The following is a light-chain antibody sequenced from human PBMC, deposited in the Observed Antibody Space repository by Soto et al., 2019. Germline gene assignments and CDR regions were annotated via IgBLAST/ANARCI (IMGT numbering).Light chain of an antibody. J-gene: IGKJ1*01. CDR2: WAS. V-gene: IGKV4-1*01. Sequence: DIVMTPSADSLAVSLGERATINCKSSQRVFYNSNNKKYLAWYQQKPGHPPKLLIHWASIRESGVPDRFSGSGSGTDFPLTINSLQAEDVAVYYCQQYYSTPWTFGQGTKVEIK. CDR1: QRVFYNSNNKKY. CDR3: QQYYSTPWT.